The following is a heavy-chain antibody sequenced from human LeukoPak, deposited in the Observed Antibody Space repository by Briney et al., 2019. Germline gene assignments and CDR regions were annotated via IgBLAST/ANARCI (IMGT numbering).Heavy chain of an antibody. J-gene: IGHJ4*02. CDR1: GGSISSSSDY. D-gene: IGHD3-22*01. V-gene: IGHV4-39*07. CDR3: ARSHSSGYGPVDY. CDR2: IYYSGST. Sequence: SETLSLTCTVSGGSISSSSDYWGWIRQPPGKGLEWIGSIYYSGSTYYNPSLKSRVTISVDTSKNQFSLKLSSVTAADTAVYYCARSHSSGYGPVDYWGQGTLVTVSS.